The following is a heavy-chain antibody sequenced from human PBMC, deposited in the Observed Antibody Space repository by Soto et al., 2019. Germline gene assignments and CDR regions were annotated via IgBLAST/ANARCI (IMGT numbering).Heavy chain of an antibody. CDR1: GDSVSSNSAA. D-gene: IGHD5-18*01. V-gene: IGHV6-1*01. J-gene: IGHJ6*02. Sequence: SQTLSLTCAISGDSVSSNSAAWNWIRQSPSRGLEWLGRTYYRSKWYNDYAVSVKSRITINPDTSKNQFSLKLSSVTAADTAVYYCARGRIGVGGYSYGYRYYYYGMDVWGQGTTVTVSS. CDR3: ARGRIGVGGYSYGYRYYYYGMDV. CDR2: TYYRSKWYN.